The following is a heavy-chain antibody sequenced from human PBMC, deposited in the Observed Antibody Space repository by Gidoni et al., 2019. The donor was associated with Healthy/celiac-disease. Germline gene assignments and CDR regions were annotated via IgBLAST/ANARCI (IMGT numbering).Heavy chain of an antibody. J-gene: IGHJ4*02. CDR2: INPNSGGT. CDR3: AREGNYYDSSGYYYES. V-gene: IGHV1-2*02. Sequence: QVQLVQSGAEVKKPGASVKVSCKASGYTFTGYYMHWVRQAPGQGLEWMGWINPNSGGTNYAQKFQGRVTMTRDTSISTAYMELSRLRSDDTAVYYCAREGNYYDSSGYYYESWGQGTLVTVSS. D-gene: IGHD3-22*01. CDR1: GYTFTGYY.